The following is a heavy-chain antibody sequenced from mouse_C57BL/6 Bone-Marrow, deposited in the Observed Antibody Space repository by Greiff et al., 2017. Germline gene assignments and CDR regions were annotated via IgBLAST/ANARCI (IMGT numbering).Heavy chain of an antibody. J-gene: IGHJ1*03. CDR3: ARRDYDGASWYFDV. CDR1: GYTFTDYY. V-gene: IGHV1-26*01. D-gene: IGHD2-4*01. Sequence: VQLQQSGPELVKPGASVKISCKASGYTFTDYYMNWVKQSHGKSLEWIGDINPNNGGTSYNQKFKGKATLTVDKSSSTAYMELRSLTSEDSAVYYCARRDYDGASWYFDVWGTGTTVTVSS. CDR2: INPNNGGT.